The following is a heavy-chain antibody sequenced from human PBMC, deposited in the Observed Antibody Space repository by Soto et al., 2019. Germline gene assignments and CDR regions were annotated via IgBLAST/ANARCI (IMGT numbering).Heavy chain of an antibody. CDR2: ISSTSNTI. D-gene: IGHD2-2*01. J-gene: IGHJ6*03. CDR3: ASLTTVVVPAAIDGYYYMDV. V-gene: IGHV3-48*01. CDR1: GFSFSSYS. Sequence: EVQLVESGGGLVQPGGSLRLSCAASGFSFSSYSMNWVRQAPGKGLEWVSYISSTSNTIHYANSVKGRFTISRDNAYDSLYLQMNSLRAEDTAVYYCASLTTVVVPAAIDGYYYMDVWGKGTTVTVSS.